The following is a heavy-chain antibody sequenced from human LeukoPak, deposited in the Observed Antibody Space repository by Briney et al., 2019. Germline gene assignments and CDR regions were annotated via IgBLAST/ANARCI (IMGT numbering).Heavy chain of an antibody. CDR2: IQQHGSET. CDR3: ATYSSSNGREFQY. D-gene: IGHD2-2*01. J-gene: IGHJ1*01. CDR1: GFTFSNYW. Sequence: GGSLRLSCEGSGFTFSNYWMSWVRQAPGKGLEWVANIQQHGSETYYGDSVKGRFTISRDNAKNSLYLQMNSLRADDTAVYYCATYSSSNGREFQYWGQGTLVTVSS. V-gene: IGHV3-7*01.